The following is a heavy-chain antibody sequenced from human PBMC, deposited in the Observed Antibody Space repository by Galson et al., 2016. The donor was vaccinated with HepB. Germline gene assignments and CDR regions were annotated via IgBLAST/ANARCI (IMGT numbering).Heavy chain of an antibody. Sequence: SLRLSCAVSGFTFEDYAMHWVRQTPGKGLEWVSTISCNNKSIAYADFVKGRFAISRDNAKNSLSLQMNSVTTEDTAMYFCVKGSSSWYGGGMDVWGQGTTVTVSS. J-gene: IGHJ6*02. V-gene: IGHV3-9*01. CDR2: ISCNNKSI. D-gene: IGHD6-13*01. CDR3: VKGSSSWYGGGMDV. CDR1: GFTFEDYA.